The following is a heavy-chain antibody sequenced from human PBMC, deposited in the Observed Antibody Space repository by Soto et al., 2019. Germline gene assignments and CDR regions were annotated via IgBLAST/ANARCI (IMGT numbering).Heavy chain of an antibody. J-gene: IGHJ5*01. CDR1: GGSISNLDYF. Sequence: PSETLSLPCSVSGGSISNLDYFWAWIRQPPGQALEYIGYIYKSATTYYNPSFECRVAISVDTSKSQFSLNVTSVTAADTAGYFCARGRYCLTGRCFPNWFDSWGQGALGTVSS. CDR3: ARGRYCLTGRCFPNWFDS. V-gene: IGHV4-30-4*01. D-gene: IGHD7-27*01. CDR2: IYKSATT.